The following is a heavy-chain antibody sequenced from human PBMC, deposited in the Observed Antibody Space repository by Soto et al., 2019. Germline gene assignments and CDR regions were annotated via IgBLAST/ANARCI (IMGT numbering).Heavy chain of an antibody. CDR2: MSYDGSHE. J-gene: IGHJ6*02. D-gene: IGHD2-8*01. Sequence: QVQLVESGGGVVQPGTSLRLSCVASGFTFSSYGMHWVRQAPDKGLEWVAVMSYDGSHEYYADSVKGRFTISRDNSKTILYLQMNSLRLEDTAVYYCAKGSVLRVVEAPLAILGGVDVWGQGAMVTVSS. V-gene: IGHV3-33*06. CDR1: GFTFSSYG. CDR3: AKGSVLRVVEAPLAILGGVDV.